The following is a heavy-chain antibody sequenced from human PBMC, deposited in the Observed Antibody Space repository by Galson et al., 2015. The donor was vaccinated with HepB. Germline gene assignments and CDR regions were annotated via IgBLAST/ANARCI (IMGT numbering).Heavy chain of an antibody. V-gene: IGHV1-3*01. D-gene: IGHD2/OR15-2a*01. CDR2: INAGNGNT. J-gene: IGHJ6*02. CDR3: ARDRASMAYFHGLDV. Sequence: SVKVSCKASGYTLTSYAVHWVRQAPGQSLEWMGWINAGNGNTKYSQKFQGRVTIIRDTSASTTYMELSSLRSEDTAVYYCARDRASMAYFHGLDVWGQGTTVTVSS. CDR1: GYTLTSYA.